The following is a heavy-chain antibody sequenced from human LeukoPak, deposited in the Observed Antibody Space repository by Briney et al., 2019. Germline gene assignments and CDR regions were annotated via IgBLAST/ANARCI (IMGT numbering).Heavy chain of an antibody. V-gene: IGHV1-2*02. CDR2: INPNSGGT. CDR3: ARIRITMVRGVAGFDP. Sequence: GASVKVSCKASGYTFTGYYMHWVRQAPGQGLEWMGWINPNSGGTNYAQKFQGRVTMTRDTSISTAYMELSRLRSDDTAVYYCARIRITMVRGVAGFDPWGQGTLVTASS. CDR1: GYTFTGYY. D-gene: IGHD3-10*01. J-gene: IGHJ5*02.